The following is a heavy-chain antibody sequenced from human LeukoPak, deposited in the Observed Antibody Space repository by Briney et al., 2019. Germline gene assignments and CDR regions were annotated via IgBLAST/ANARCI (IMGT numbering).Heavy chain of an antibody. J-gene: IGHJ4*02. D-gene: IGHD3-22*01. CDR3: ARHDISDSSGYYPLDY. V-gene: IGHV4-59*08. CDR1: GGSISGYY. Sequence: SETLSLTCTVRGGSISGYYWSCIRQPPGKRLEWIGYIYYSGATNYNPSLKSRVTISVDTSTKNHFSLKLTSVSAADTVVYYCARHDISDSSGYYPLDYWGQGTLVTVSS. CDR2: IYYSGAT.